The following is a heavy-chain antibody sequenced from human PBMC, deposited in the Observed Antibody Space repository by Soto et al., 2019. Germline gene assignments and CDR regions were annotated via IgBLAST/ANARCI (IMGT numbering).Heavy chain of an antibody. CDR2: IYYSGST. J-gene: IGHJ6*03. Sequence: SETLSLTCTVSGGSISSSSYYCGWIRQPPGKGLEWIGSIYYSGSTYYNPSLKSRVTISVDTSKNQFSLKLSSVTAADTAVYYCARPVTTSPYYYYYMDVWGKGTTVTVSS. CDR3: ARPVTTSPYYYYYMDV. V-gene: IGHV4-39*01. D-gene: IGHD4-17*01. CDR1: GGSISSSSYY.